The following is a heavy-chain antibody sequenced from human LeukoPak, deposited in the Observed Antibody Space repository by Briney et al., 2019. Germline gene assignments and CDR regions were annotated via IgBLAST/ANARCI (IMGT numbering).Heavy chain of an antibody. J-gene: IGHJ4*03. CDR1: GNNFNKFW. Sequence: GESLKISCKDSGNNFNKFWIGWVRQMPGKGLEWMGIVYPGDSDTRYGPSFQGHVTISVDNSINTAYLQWSSLKASDTAMYYCARSYYDILTGYYKGLDFDYWGQGTMATVSS. D-gene: IGHD3-9*01. V-gene: IGHV5-51*01. CDR2: VYPGDSDT. CDR3: ARSYYDILTGYYKGLDFDY.